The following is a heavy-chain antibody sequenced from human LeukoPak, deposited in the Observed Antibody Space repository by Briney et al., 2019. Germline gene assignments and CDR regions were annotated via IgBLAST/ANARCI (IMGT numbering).Heavy chain of an antibody. D-gene: IGHD3-22*01. Sequence: PSGTLSLTCAVSGGSISSSSWWSWVRQPPGEGLVWVSRINGDGTSTSYADYLKGRFTISRDSAKNTLYLQVNSLRAEDTAVYYCARGGSSGNYCFNYWGQGTLVTVSS. V-gene: IGHV3-74*01. CDR2: INGDGTST. J-gene: IGHJ4*02. CDR3: ARGGSSGNYCFNY. CDR1: GGSISSSSW.